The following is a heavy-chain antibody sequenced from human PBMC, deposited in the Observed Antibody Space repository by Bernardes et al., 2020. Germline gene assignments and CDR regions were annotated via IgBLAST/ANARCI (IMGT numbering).Heavy chain of an antibody. J-gene: IGHJ6*02. V-gene: IGHV1-8*01. CDR3: ARGSSYCSSTSCYYYYGMDV. D-gene: IGHD2-2*01. CDR1: GYTFTSYD. CDR2: MNPNSGNT. Sequence: ASVKVSCKASGYTFTSYDINWVRQATGQGLEWMGWMNPNSGNTGYAQKFQGRVTMTGNTSINTAYMDLSSLRSEDTAVYYCARGSSYCSSTSCYYYYGMDVWGQGTTVTVSS.